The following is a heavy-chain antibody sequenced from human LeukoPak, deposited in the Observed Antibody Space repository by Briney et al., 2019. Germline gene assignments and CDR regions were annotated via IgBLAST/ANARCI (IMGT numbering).Heavy chain of an antibody. CDR3: ARPDEQQLVRDAFDI. CDR2: ISSSSSYI. V-gene: IGHV3-21*01. CDR1: GFTFSSYS. Sequence: TGRSLRLSCAASGFTFSSYSMNWVRQAPGKGLEWVSSISSSSSYIYYADSVKGRFTISRDNAKNSLYLQMNSLRAEDTAVYYCARPDEQQLVRDAFDIWGQGTMVTVSS. D-gene: IGHD6-13*01. J-gene: IGHJ3*02.